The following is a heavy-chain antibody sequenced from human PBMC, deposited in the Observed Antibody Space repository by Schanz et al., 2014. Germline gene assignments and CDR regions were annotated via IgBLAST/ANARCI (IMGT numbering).Heavy chain of an antibody. CDR2: IGPDSGST. Sequence: QVQLVQSGSELKPPGASVRVSCKASGYTYIAYDMHWVRQAPGQGLEWMGRIGPDSGSTTYAQKFQGRVTMTWDRSISTANMELSRLRSDDTAVYYCARENKDYDSILNKFFHYGLDLWGQGILVTVSS. CDR1: GYTYIAYD. V-gene: IGHV1-2*06. CDR3: ARENKDYDSILNKFFHYGLDL. J-gene: IGHJ5*02. D-gene: IGHD3-3*02.